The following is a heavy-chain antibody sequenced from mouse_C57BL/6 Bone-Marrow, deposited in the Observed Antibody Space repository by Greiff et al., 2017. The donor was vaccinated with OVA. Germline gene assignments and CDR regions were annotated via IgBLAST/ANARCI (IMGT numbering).Heavy chain of an antibody. J-gene: IGHJ2*01. V-gene: IGHV1-15*01. CDR1: GYTFTDYE. CDR2: IDPETGGT. D-gene: IGHD2-5*01. Sequence: VQLQQSGAELVRPGASVTLSCKASGYTFTDYEMHWVKQTPVHGLEWIGAIDPETGGTAYNQTFKGKAILTADKSSSTAYMERRRLTSEDSAVYYCTRSYSNYGDFDYWGQGTTLTVSS. CDR3: TRSYSNYGDFDY.